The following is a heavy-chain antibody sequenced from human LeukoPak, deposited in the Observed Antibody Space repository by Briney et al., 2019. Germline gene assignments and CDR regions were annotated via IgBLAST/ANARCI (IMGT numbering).Heavy chain of an antibody. CDR1: GFTFSSYS. CDR3: ARSGGYSYSPRSFDY. Sequence: GGSLRLSCAASGFTFSSYSMNWVRQAPGKGLEWVSSISSSSSYIYYADSVKGRFTISRDNAKNSLYLQMNSLRAEDTAVYYCARSGGYSYSPRSFDYWGQGTLVTVSS. J-gene: IGHJ4*02. D-gene: IGHD5-18*01. CDR2: ISSSSSYI. V-gene: IGHV3-21*01.